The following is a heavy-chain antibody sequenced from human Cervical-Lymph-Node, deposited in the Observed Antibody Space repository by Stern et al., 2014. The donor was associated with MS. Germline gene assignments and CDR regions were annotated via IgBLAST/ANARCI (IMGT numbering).Heavy chain of an antibody. Sequence: GTYYADSVKGRFTISRDNSRNTLSLQMNSLGAEETAVYYCDKGPDLSDLNRNYWYFDLWGRGTLVTVSS. CDR2: GT. CDR3: DKGPDLSDLNRNYWYFDL. D-gene: IGHD1-14*01. V-gene: IGHV3-23*01. J-gene: IGHJ2*01.